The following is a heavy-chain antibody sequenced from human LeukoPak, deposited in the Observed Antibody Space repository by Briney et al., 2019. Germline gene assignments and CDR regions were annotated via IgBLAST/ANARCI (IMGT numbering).Heavy chain of an antibody. CDR2: IYTSGST. D-gene: IGHD4-17*01. CDR1: GGSISSYY. CDR3: ARDRRIFIKETVTTNWYFDL. V-gene: IGHV4-4*07. Sequence: WETLSLTCTVSGGSISSYYWSWLRQPAGKGLEWLGRIYTSGSTNYNPSLKSRVTMSVDTSKNQFSLKLSSVTAADTAVYYCARDRRIFIKETVTTNWYFDLWGRGTLVTVSS. J-gene: IGHJ2*01.